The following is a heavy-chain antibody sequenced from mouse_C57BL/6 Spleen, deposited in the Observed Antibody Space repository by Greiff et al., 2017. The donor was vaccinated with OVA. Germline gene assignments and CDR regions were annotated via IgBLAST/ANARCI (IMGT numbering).Heavy chain of an antibody. V-gene: IGHV14-1*01. CDR1: GFNIKDYY. CDR3: TLWDYDDFYY. Sequence: VQLQQSGAELVRPGASVKLSCTASGFNIKDYYMHWVKQRPEQGLEWIGRIDPEDGDPEYAPKFQGKATMTADTASNTAYLQLSRLTSENTAVYYCTLWDYDDFYYWGQGTTLTVSS. J-gene: IGHJ2*01. CDR2: IDPEDGDP. D-gene: IGHD2-4*01.